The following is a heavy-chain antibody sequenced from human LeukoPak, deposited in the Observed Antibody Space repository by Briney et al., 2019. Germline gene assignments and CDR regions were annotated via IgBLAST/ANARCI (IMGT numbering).Heavy chain of an antibody. CDR1: GGTFSSYA. CDR2: IIPILGIA. CDR3: ARALWGDGYSYGYGDY. D-gene: IGHD5-18*01. V-gene: IGHV1-69*10. J-gene: IGHJ4*02. Sequence: SVKVSCKASGGTFSSYAISWVRQAPGQGLEWMGGIIPILGIANYAQKFQGRVTITADKSTTTAYMELSSLRSEDTAVYYCARALWGDGYSYGYGDYWGQGTLVTVSS.